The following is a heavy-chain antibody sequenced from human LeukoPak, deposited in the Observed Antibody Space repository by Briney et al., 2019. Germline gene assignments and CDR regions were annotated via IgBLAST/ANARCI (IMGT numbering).Heavy chain of an antibody. D-gene: IGHD3-22*01. CDR3: AKDTNYYDSSGYYYGDY. J-gene: IGHJ4*02. Sequence: PGGSLRLSCAASGFTFSSYGMHWVRQAPGKGLEWVAVISYDGSNKYYADSVKGRFTISRDNSKNTLYLQMNSLRAEDTAVYYCAKDTNYYDSSGYYYGDYWGQGTLVTVSS. V-gene: IGHV3-30*18. CDR2: ISYDGSNK. CDR1: GFTFSSYG.